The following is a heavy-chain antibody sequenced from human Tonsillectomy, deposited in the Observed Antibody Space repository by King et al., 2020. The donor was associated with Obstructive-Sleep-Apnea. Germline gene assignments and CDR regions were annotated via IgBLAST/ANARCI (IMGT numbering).Heavy chain of an antibody. V-gene: IGHV1-18*04. J-gene: IGHJ4*02. CDR1: GYTFANYE. CDR2: ISPYNGNA. Sequence: LQLVQSGGEVKKPGASVQVSCKTSGYTFANYEINWLRQAPGQGLEWMGRISPYNGNAVYAQKFQGRVTMTTDRATATAHMDLRSLRSDDTAVYSCARVAVAVSLGPNDYWGQGTLVTVSS. D-gene: IGHD6-19*01. CDR3: ARVAVAVSLGPNDY.